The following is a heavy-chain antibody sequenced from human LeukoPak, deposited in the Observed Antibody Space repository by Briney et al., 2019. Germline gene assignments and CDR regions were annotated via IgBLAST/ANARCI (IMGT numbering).Heavy chain of an antibody. CDR1: GFIFSNYG. Sequence: PGGSLRLSCPPSGFIFSNYGMHWVRQAPGKGLEWVAIIWNDGSNKYYADSVKGRFTISRDNAKNTLYLQMNSLRVEDTAMYYCVRGEYSSSWHSEYFHYWGQGTLVTVSS. CDR2: IWNDGSNK. D-gene: IGHD6-13*01. J-gene: IGHJ1*01. V-gene: IGHV3-33*01. CDR3: VRGEYSSSWHSEYFHY.